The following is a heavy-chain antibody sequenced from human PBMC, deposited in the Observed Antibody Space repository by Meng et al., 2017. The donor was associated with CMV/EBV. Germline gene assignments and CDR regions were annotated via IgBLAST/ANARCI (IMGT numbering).Heavy chain of an antibody. V-gene: IGHV4-59*01. J-gene: IGHJ4*02. Sequence: GSLRLSCTVSGGSISSYYWSGIRQPPGKGLEWIGYIYYSGSTNYNPSLKSRVTISVDTSKNQFSLKLSSVTAADTAVYYCARDRSGGYYYYWGQGTLVTVSS. D-gene: IGHD3-22*01. CDR1: GGSISSYY. CDR2: IYYSGST. CDR3: ARDRSGGYYYY.